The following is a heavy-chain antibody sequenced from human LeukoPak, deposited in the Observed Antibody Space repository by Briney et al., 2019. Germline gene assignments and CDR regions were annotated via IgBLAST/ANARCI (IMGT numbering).Heavy chain of an antibody. CDR3: ARALRGSPYDAFDV. Sequence: PSETLSLTCAVDGGSLNGYYWSWIRQPPEKGLEWIGEINHGGTTNFNPSLKSRVIISVDTSQNHFSLKLNSVTAADTAIYFCARALRGSPYDAFDVWGQGTMVTVSS. J-gene: IGHJ3*01. CDR1: GGSLNGYY. V-gene: IGHV4-34*01. D-gene: IGHD1-26*01. CDR2: INHGGTT.